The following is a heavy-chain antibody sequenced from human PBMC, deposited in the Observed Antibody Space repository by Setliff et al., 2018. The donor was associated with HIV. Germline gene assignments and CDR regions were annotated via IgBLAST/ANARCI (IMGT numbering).Heavy chain of an antibody. J-gene: IGHJ4*02. CDR1: GFTFSSYW. V-gene: IGHV3-74*01. CDR2: ISADGSDT. Sequence: PGGSLRLSCAASGFTFSSYWIHWVRQAPGKGLVWVSRISADGSDTSYADSVKGRFTISRDNAMNTAFLQMNSVRGEDTALYYCAKGQGYYDILTGYPYYFDSWGQGTLVTVSS. CDR3: AKGQGYYDILTGYPYYFDS. D-gene: IGHD3-9*01.